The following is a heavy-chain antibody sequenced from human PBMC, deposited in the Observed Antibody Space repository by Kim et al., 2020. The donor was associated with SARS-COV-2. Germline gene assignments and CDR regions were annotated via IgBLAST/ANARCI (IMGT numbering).Heavy chain of an antibody. Sequence: SETLSLTCTVSGGSISSYYWSWIRQPPGKGLEWIGYIYYSGSTNYNPSLKSRVTISVDTSKNQFSLKLSSVTAADPAVYYCARGVQLELLGWFDPWGQGTLVTVSS. CDR1: GGSISSYY. D-gene: IGHD1-7*01. CDR3: ARGVQLELLGWFDP. CDR2: IYYSGST. J-gene: IGHJ5*02. V-gene: IGHV4-59*13.